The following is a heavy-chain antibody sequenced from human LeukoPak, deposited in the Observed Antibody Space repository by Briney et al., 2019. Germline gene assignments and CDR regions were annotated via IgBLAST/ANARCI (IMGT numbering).Heavy chain of an antibody. D-gene: IGHD3-22*01. CDR2: IYHSGST. Sequence: SETLSLTCTVSGGSISSYYWSWIRQPPGKGLEWIGYIYHSGSTYYNPSLKSRVTISVDRSKNQFSLKLSSVTAADTAVYYCAGSSGYYISAFDIWGQGTMVTVSS. J-gene: IGHJ3*02. CDR1: GGSISSYY. V-gene: IGHV4-59*04. CDR3: AGSSGYYISAFDI.